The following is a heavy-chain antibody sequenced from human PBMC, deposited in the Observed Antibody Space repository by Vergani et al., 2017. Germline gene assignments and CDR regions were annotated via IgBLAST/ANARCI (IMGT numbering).Heavy chain of an antibody. J-gene: IGHJ5*02. Sequence: EVQLVESGGGLVQPGGSLILSCAASGFTFSSYWMSWVRQAPGKGLEWVANIKQDGREKYYVDSVKGRFTISRDNAKNSLYLQMNSLRAEDTAVYYCVRKPGSSSFWGFDPWGQGTLVTVSS. CDR1: GFTFSSYW. D-gene: IGHD6-13*01. CDR3: VRKPGSSSFWGFDP. CDR2: IKQDGREK. V-gene: IGHV3-7*03.